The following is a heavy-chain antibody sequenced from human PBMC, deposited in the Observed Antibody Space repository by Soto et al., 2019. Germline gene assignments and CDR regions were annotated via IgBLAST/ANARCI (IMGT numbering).Heavy chain of an antibody. J-gene: IGHJ4*02. D-gene: IGHD5-18*01. Sequence: PGGSLRLSCSPSGFTFGDYAMNWFRQAPGKGLEWEGFIKSKAFGGTPEYAASVKGRFTISRDDSMSIAYLQMNSLKTDDTAVYYCTRDHYGRGFSSGAFDSWGQGTPVTVSS. CDR2: IKSKAFGGTP. CDR3: TRDHYGRGFSSGAFDS. V-gene: IGHV3-49*03. CDR1: GFTFGDYA.